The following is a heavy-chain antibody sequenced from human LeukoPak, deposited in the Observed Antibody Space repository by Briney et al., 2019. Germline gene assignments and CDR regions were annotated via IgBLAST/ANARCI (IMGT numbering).Heavy chain of an antibody. V-gene: IGHV1-69*01. Sequence: SVKVSCKASGGTFSSYAISWVRQAPGQGLEWMGGIIPIFGTANYAQKFQGRVTITADESTSTAYMELSSLRSEDTDVYYCARGPGIVVVPAAKNWFDPWAQGTLVTVSS. CDR3: ARGPGIVVVPAAKNWFDP. D-gene: IGHD2-2*01. CDR2: IIPIFGTA. J-gene: IGHJ5*02. CDR1: GGTFSSYA.